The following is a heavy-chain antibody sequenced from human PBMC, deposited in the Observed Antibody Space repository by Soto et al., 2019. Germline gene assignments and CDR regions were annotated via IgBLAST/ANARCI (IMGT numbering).Heavy chain of an antibody. D-gene: IGHD3-10*01. V-gene: IGHV1-8*01. Sequence: QVQLVQSGAEVKKPGASVKVSCKASGYTFTSYDINWVRQATGQGLEWMGWMNPNSGNTGYAQKFQGRVTMTRNTALSTAYMELSSLRSEDTAVYYCGRGEGYDYGSESSIRGGWFDPWGQGTLVTVSS. CDR1: GYTFTSYD. J-gene: IGHJ5*02. CDR3: GRGEGYDYGSESSIRGGWFDP. CDR2: MNPNSGNT.